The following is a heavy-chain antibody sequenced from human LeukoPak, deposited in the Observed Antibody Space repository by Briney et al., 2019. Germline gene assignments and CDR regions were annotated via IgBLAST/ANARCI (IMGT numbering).Heavy chain of an antibody. CDR3: AKGRYSGSGSYGPFDY. D-gene: IGHD3-10*01. CDR1: GFTFSSYA. CDR2: ISGSGGST. V-gene: IGHV3-23*01. Sequence: PGGSLRLSCAASGFTFSSYAMSWVRQAPGKGLEWVSAISGSGGSTYYADSVKGRFTISRDNSKNTLYLQMNSLRAEDTAVYYCAKGRYSGSGSYGPFDYWGQGTLVTVSS. J-gene: IGHJ4*02.